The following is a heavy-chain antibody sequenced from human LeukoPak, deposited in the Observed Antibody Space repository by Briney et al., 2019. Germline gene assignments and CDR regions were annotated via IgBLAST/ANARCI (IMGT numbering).Heavy chain of an antibody. Sequence: QPGGSLRLSCAASGFTFSSYGMHWVRQAPGKGLEWVAVISYDGSNKYYADSVKGRFTISRDNSKNTLYLQMNSLRAEDTAVYYCARTPVHVDTASWYYWYFDLWGRGTLVTVSS. J-gene: IGHJ2*01. CDR1: GFTFSSYG. V-gene: IGHV3-30*03. CDR2: ISYDGSNK. D-gene: IGHD5-18*01. CDR3: ARTPVHVDTASWYYWYFDL.